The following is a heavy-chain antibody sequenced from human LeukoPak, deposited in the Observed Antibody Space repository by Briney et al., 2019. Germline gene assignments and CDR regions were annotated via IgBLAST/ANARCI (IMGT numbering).Heavy chain of an antibody. CDR1: GGSISSSNYY. Sequence: SETLSLTCTVSGGSISSSNYYWGWIRQPPGKGLEWIGRIYYSGSTYYNPSLKSRVPISVDTSKNQFSLKVRSVTAADTAVYYCGRQWLRLTNWFDPWGQGTLVTVSS. J-gene: IGHJ5*02. V-gene: IGHV4-39*01. CDR3: GRQWLRLTNWFDP. D-gene: IGHD5-12*01. CDR2: IYYSGST.